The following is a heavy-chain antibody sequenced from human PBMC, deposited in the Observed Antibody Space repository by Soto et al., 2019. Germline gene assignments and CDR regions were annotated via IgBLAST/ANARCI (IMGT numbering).Heavy chain of an antibody. CDR3: AITAKGWLSAFDI. D-gene: IGHD3-9*01. CDR2: ISGSGGTT. V-gene: IGHV3-23*01. CDR1: GFTFSSYA. J-gene: IGHJ3*02. Sequence: EVQLLESGGGLVQPGGSLRLSCAASGFTFSSYAMSWVRQAPGKGLEWVSAISGSGGTTYYADSVKGAFTFSRDNSKNKPYLQMNSLRAEDTAVYYCAITAKGWLSAFDICGHGTMFTVSS.